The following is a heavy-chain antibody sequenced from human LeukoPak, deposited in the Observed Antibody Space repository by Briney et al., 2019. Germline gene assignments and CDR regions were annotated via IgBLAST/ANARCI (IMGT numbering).Heavy chain of an antibody. J-gene: IGHJ6*02. CDR2: IYYSGST. CDR3: ARNAPPDCSGGSCYRYYYYYGMDV. V-gene: IGHV4-59*01. CDR1: GGSISSYY. Sequence: SETLSLTCTVSGGSISSYYWSWIRQPPGKGLEWIGYIYYSGSTNYNPSLKSRVTISVDTSKNQFSLKLSSVTAADTAVYYCARNAPPDCSGGSCYRYYYYYGMDVWGQGTTVTVSS. D-gene: IGHD2-15*01.